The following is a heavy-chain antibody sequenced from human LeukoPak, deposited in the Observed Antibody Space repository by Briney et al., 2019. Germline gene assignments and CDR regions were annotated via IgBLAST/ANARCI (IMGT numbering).Heavy chain of an antibody. CDR3: ARLSDYYDSSGYYSQFDY. CDR2: IIPIFGTA. D-gene: IGHD3-22*01. J-gene: IGHJ4*02. Sequence: SVKVSCKASGGTFSSYAISWVRQAPGQRLEWMGRIIPIFGTANYAQKFQGRVTITADKSTSTAYMELSSLRSEDTAVYYCARLSDYYDSSGYYSQFDYWGQGTLVTVSS. CDR1: GGTFSSYA. V-gene: IGHV1-69*06.